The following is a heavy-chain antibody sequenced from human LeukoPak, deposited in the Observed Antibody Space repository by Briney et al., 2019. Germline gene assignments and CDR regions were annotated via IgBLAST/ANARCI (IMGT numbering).Heavy chain of an antibody. D-gene: IGHD5-12*01. CDR3: ARDWTAYSYGTLFDY. CDR1: TFTFSIYG. J-gene: IGHJ4*02. V-gene: IGHV3-30*02. Sequence: GGSLRLSCASTFTFSIYGMHWVRQAPGKGLEWVAFIQYDGTNKYYADSVKGRFTISRDNSGNTLYLQMNSLRAEDTAVYYCARDWTAYSYGTLFDYWGQGTLVTVSS. CDR2: IQYDGTNK.